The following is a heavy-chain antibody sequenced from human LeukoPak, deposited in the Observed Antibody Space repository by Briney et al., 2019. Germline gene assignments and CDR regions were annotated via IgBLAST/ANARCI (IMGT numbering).Heavy chain of an antibody. Sequence: GESLKISCVGSGYSFFNYWIGWVRQMPGKGLEWVGIIYPGDSDTRYSPSFQGQLTISVDESITTAFLQWGSLKARTPPYYCARSRDVAGTYRSFDYWGQGTLVTVSP. CDR2: IYPGDSDT. V-gene: IGHV5-51*01. D-gene: IGHD6-19*01. J-gene: IGHJ4*02. CDR3: ARSRDVAGTYRSFDY. CDR1: GYSFFNYW.